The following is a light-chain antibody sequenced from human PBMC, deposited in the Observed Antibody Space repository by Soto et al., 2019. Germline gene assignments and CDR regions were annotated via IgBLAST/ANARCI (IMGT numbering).Light chain of an antibody. J-gene: IGKJ1*01. Sequence: DIQMTQSPSSLSASVGDRVTITCRATQGISNWLAWYQQKPRKEVKILIYDAACMESGVPPWCFGSGSWAEVFIIIISLLHDDFATYYCHQYNDNALGTFGQGTKVDI. CDR3: HQYNDNALGT. V-gene: IGKV1-5*01. CDR2: DAA. CDR1: QGISNW.